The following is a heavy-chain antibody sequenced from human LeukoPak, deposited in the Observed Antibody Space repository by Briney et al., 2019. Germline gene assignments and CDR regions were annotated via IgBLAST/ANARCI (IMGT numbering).Heavy chain of an antibody. J-gene: IGHJ4*02. D-gene: IGHD1-26*01. CDR2: IYSGGST. V-gene: IGHV3-66*01. CDR1: GFTFSSYS. CDR3: ASSDRAVGATTS. Sequence: GGSLRLSCAASGFTFSSYSMNWVRQAPGKGLEWVSVIYSGGSTYYADSVKGRFTISRDNSKNTLYLQMNSLRAEDTAVYYCASSDRAVGATTSWGQGTLVTDSS.